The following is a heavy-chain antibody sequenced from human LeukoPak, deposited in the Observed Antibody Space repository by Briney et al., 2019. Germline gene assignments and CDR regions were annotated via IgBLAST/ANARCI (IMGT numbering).Heavy chain of an antibody. CDR3: ARERGSVGGGAFDI. V-gene: IGHV3-21*01. Sequence: GGSLRLSCAASGFTFSSYSMNWARQAPGKGLEWVSTISSSSSYIYYADSVKGRFTISRDNAKNSLYLQMNSLRAEDTAVYYCARERGSVGGGAFDIWGQGTMVTVSS. CDR2: ISSSSSYI. CDR1: GFTFSSYS. D-gene: IGHD1-26*01. J-gene: IGHJ3*02.